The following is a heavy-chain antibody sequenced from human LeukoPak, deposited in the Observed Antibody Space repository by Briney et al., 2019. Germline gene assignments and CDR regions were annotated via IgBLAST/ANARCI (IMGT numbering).Heavy chain of an antibody. CDR1: GFTFSSYE. Sequence: GGSLRLSCAASGFTFSSYEMNWVRQAPGKGLEWVSYISSSGNTIYYADSVKGRFTISRDNAKNSLYLQMNSLRAEDTAVYYCARDRRPYYYNSSGYYIDYWGQGTLVTVSS. CDR2: ISSSGNTI. D-gene: IGHD3-22*01. V-gene: IGHV3-48*03. CDR3: ARDRRPYYYNSSGYYIDY. J-gene: IGHJ4*02.